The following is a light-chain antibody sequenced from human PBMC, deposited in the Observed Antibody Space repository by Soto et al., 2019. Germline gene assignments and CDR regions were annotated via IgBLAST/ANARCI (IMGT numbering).Light chain of an antibody. CDR1: SNDIGSYNY. V-gene: IGLV2-8*01. Sequence: QSALTQPPSASGSLGQSVTISCTGTSNDIGSYNYVSWYQQHPGKAPKLMISEVNKRPSGVPDRFSGSKFGYTASLTVSGLQAEDEADYYCCSYAGSNLVFGGGTKLTVL. CDR3: CSYAGSNLV. J-gene: IGLJ2*01. CDR2: EVN.